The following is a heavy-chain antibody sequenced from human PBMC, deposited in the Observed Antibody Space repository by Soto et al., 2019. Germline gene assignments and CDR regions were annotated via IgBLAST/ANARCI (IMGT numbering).Heavy chain of an antibody. J-gene: IGHJ4*02. CDR1: GYTFTSYD. Sequence: QVQLVQSGAEVKKPGASVKVSCKASGYTFTSYDINWVRQATGQGLEWMGWMNPNSGNTGYAQKFQGRVTMTRNTSISTAYMELSSLRSEDTAVYYCARVTYSSSWFGHEFDYGGQGTLVTVSS. CDR3: ARVTYSSSWFGHEFDY. V-gene: IGHV1-8*01. CDR2: MNPNSGNT. D-gene: IGHD6-13*01.